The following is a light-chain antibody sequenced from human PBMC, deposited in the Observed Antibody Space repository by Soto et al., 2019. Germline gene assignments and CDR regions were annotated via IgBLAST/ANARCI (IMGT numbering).Light chain of an antibody. CDR3: NSYTGSSTYV. V-gene: IGLV2-18*02. CDR1: SSDVGSYNR. J-gene: IGLJ1*01. Sequence: QSVLTQPPSVSGSPGQSVAISCTGTSSDVGSYNRVSWYQQPPGTAPKLMIYDVNNRSSGVPDRFSGSKSGNTASLTISGLQAEDEADYYCNSYTGSSTYVFGTGTKVTVL. CDR2: DVN.